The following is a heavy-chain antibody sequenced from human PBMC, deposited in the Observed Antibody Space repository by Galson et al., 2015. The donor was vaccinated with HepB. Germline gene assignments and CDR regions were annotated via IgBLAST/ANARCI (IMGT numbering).Heavy chain of an antibody. CDR3: ARGFLGDLGQQLRTPLYYYYYGMDV. D-gene: IGHD6-13*01. Sequence: SVKVSCKASGGTFSSYAISWVRQAPGQGLEWMGGIIPIFGTANYAQKFQGRVTITADKSTSTAYMELSSLRSEDTAVYYCARGFLGDLGQQLRTPLYYYYYGMDVWGQGTAVTVSS. J-gene: IGHJ6*02. V-gene: IGHV1-69*06. CDR2: IIPIFGTA. CDR1: GGTFSSYA.